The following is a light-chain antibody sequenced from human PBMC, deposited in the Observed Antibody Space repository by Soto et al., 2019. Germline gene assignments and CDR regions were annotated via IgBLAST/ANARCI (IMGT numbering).Light chain of an antibody. J-gene: IGLJ2*01. Sequence: QSVLTQPPSASGTPGQSITISCTGSSTNIGSNTVNSYQQLPGTATKLLIYNNNQRPSGVPDRCSGSKSATSASLAISGLQSDDEADYYCGAWDDSRNAVVFGGGTKLTVL. CDR3: GAWDDSRNAVV. V-gene: IGLV1-44*01. CDR2: NNN. CDR1: STNIGSNT.